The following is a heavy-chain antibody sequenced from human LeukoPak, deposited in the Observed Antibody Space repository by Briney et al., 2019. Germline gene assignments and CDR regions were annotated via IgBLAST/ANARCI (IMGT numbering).Heavy chain of an antibody. J-gene: IGHJ4*02. V-gene: IGHV4-59*01. CDR2: IYYSGST. Sequence: ASETLSLTCTVSGGSISSYYWSWIRQPPGEGLEWIGYIYYSGSTNYNPSLKSRVTISVDTSKNQFSLKLSSVTAADTAVYYCARVDPDSSSTLEVFDYWGQGTLVTVSS. CDR3: ARVDPDSSSTLEVFDY. CDR1: GGSISSYY. D-gene: IGHD6-6*01.